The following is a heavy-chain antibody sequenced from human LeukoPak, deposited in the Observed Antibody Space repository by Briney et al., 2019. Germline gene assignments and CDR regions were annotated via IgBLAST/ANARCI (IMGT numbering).Heavy chain of an antibody. CDR1: GFTFSSYG. D-gene: IGHD4-23*01. CDR2: ISGSGGST. CDR3: AKVPYGGKLNWYFDL. J-gene: IGHJ2*01. Sequence: GGTLRLSCAASGFTFSSYGMSWVRQAPGKGLEWVSAISGSGGSTYYADSVKGRFTISRDNSKNTLYLQMNSLRAEDTAVYYCAKVPYGGKLNWYFDLWGRGTLVTVSS. V-gene: IGHV3-23*01.